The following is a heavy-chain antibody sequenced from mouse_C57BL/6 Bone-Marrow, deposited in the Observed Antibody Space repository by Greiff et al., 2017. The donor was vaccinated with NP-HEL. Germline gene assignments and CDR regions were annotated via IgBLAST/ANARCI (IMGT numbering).Heavy chain of an antibody. CDR2: IDPEDGET. V-gene: IGHV14-2*01. D-gene: IGHD1-1*01. CDR3: APYYYGSSDWFAY. J-gene: IGHJ3*01. Sequence: VQLKESGAELVKPGASVKLSCTASGFTITDYYMHWVKQRTEQGLEWIGRIDPEDGETKYAPKFQGKATITADTSSNTAYLQLSSLTSEDTAVYYCAPYYYGSSDWFAYWGQGTLVTVSA. CDR1: GFTITDYY.